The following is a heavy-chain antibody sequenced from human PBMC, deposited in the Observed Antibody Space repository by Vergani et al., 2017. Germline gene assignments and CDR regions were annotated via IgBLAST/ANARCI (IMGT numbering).Heavy chain of an antibody. CDR1: GGSFSGYF. V-gene: IGHV4-34*01. Sequence: QLQLQESGPRLLKPSETLSLTCAVYGGSFSGYFWSWLRQPPGKGLEWIGEVNHSGSTIYNPSLKSRVTISVDTSKNQFSLKLSSVTAADTAVYYCARGKLVPYYYYYGMDVWGQGTTVTVSS. CDR2: VNHSGST. CDR3: ARGKLVPYYYYYGMDV. D-gene: IGHD6-13*01. J-gene: IGHJ6*02.